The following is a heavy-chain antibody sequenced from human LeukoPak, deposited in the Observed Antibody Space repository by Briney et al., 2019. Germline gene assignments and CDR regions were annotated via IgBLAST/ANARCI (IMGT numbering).Heavy chain of an antibody. V-gene: IGHV3-23*01. CDR3: AKGIESSGTYYNSFDY. Sequence: GGSPRLSCAASGFNFNSYALSWVRQAPGKGLECVSGISGSGGATKYADSVEGRFTISRDNAKNTLYLQLNSLRAEDTAIYYCAKGIESSGTYYNSFDYWGQGTLVTDSS. J-gene: IGHJ4*02. CDR1: GFNFNSYA. D-gene: IGHD1-26*01. CDR2: ISGSGGAT.